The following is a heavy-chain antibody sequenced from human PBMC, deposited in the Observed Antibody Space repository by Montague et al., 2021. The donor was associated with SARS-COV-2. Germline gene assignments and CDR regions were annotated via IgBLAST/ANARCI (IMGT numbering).Heavy chain of an antibody. D-gene: IGHD3-10*01. Sequence: SLRLSCAASGFTFSSYAMHWVRQAPGKGLEYVSGIINNGGTTYYANSVKGRFTISRDNSENTLYLQMGSLRGEDMAVYYCARAPMVRGVSPPQIASGIWGRGTMVTVPS. CDR1: GFTFSSYA. CDR3: ARAPMVRGVSPPQIASGI. V-gene: IGHV3-64*01. J-gene: IGHJ3*02. CDR2: IINNGGTT.